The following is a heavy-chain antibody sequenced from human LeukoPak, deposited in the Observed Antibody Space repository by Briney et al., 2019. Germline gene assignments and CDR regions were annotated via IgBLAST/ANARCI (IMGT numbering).Heavy chain of an antibody. Sequence: GESLRISCKGPGYSFTSYWISWVRQMPGKGLEWMGRIDPSDSYTNYSPSFQGHVTISADKSISTAYLPWSRLKASDTAMYYCARAIAAGGKGGNWFDPWGQGTLVTVSS. CDR1: GYSFTSYW. D-gene: IGHD6-13*01. J-gene: IGHJ5*02. CDR2: IDPSDSYT. CDR3: ARAIAAGGKGGNWFDP. V-gene: IGHV5-10-1*01.